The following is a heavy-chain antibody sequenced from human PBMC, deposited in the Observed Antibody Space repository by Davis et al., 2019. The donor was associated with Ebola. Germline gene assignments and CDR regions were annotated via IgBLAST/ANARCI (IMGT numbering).Heavy chain of an antibody. J-gene: IGHJ4*02. CDR2: IKPDGTDK. V-gene: IGHV3-7*01. CDR3: ANAGWDWAARY. D-gene: IGHD6-6*01. CDR1: GFTFSSYW. Sequence: PGGSLRLSCVGSGFTFSSYWMTWVRPAPGKGLECLANIKPDGTDKRYVDSVKGRFTVSRANAKNSLHLQMNSLRVDETACYYCANAGWDWAARYWGQGTLVTVSS.